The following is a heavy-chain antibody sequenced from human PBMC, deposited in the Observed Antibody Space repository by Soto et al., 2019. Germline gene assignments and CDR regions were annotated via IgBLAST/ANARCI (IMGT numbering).Heavy chain of an antibody. V-gene: IGHV1-69*06. CDR2: IIPVFGAV. CDR1: GGAFNIYA. J-gene: IGHJ4*02. Sequence: QVQLVQSGAELKKSGSSVKVSCKASGGAFNIYAFSWIRLAPGHGLEWVGGIIPVFGAVTYAQEFQGRVAITADKSTSTVYMELNSLRSEDTAVYYCAREVLRYVHWVSRSYYFDFWGQGTLVTVSS. CDR3: AREVLRYVHWVSRSYYFDF. D-gene: IGHD3-9*01.